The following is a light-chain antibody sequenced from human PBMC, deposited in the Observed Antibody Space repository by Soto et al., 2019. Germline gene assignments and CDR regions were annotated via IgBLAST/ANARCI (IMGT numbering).Light chain of an antibody. V-gene: IGKV3-20*01. CDR1: QTISNNY. J-gene: IGKJ4*01. CDR2: GAF. Sequence: EIVLTQSPGTLSLSPGERATLSCRASQTISNNYLAWYQQKPGQAPRLLIYGAFNRVTGIPDRFSGSGSGTDFTLTINRLEPEDVAVYYCQQYATSPRLFGGGTKVEIK. CDR3: QQYATSPRL.